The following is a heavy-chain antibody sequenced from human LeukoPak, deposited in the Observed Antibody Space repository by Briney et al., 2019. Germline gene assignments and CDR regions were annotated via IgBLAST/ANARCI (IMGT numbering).Heavy chain of an antibody. CDR1: GGSISSGSYY. Sequence: PSQTLSLTCTVSGGSISSGSYYWSWIRQPVGKGLEWIGRIYTSGSTNYNPSLKSRVTISIDTSKNQFSLKLSSVTAADTAVYYCAIITLDFWSGYFDYWGQGTLVTVSS. CDR2: IYTSGST. J-gene: IGHJ4*02. CDR3: AIITLDFWSGYFDY. V-gene: IGHV4-61*02. D-gene: IGHD3-3*01.